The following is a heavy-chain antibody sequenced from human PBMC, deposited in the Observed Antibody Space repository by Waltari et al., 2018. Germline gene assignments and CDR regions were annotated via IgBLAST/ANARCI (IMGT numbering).Heavy chain of an antibody. CDR2: INHSGST. D-gene: IGHD3-22*01. CDR3: ARGRVVGSHALDI. Sequence: QVQLQQWGAGLLKPSETLSLTCAVYGGSFSGYYWSWIRQPPGKGLEWIGEINHSGSTNYIPSLKSRVTISVDTSKNQFSLKLSSVTAADTAVYYCARGRVVGSHALDIWGQGTMVTVSS. CDR1: GGSFSGYY. V-gene: IGHV4-34*01. J-gene: IGHJ3*02.